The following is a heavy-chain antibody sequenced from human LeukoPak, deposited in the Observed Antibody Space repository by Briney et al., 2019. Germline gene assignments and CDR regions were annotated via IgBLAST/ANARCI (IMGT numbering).Heavy chain of an antibody. D-gene: IGHD3-22*01. CDR2: IKQDGSEK. J-gene: IGHJ4*02. CDR1: GFTFSSYW. V-gene: IGHV3-7*01. Sequence: GGSLRLSCAASGFTFSSYWMSWVRQAPGKGLEWVANIKQDGSEKYYVDSVKGRFPISRDNAKNSLYLQMNSLRAEDTAVYYCARTRITMIVGLASRFDYWGQGSLVTVSS. CDR3: ARTRITMIVGLASRFDY.